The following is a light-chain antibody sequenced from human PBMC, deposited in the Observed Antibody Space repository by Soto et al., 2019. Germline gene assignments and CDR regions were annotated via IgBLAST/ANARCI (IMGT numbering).Light chain of an antibody. J-gene: IGKJ2*01. CDR1: QSVNSNY. CDR3: QQYGRT. CDR2: GAF. V-gene: IGKV3-20*01. Sequence: DIVLTQSPGTLSLSPGDRATLSCRSSQSVNSNYLALYQQKPCQAPRLLIFGAFTRATGIPDRFRGSVSGTDFTLTINRMEPEDFTVYYCQQYGRTFGQGTKLEIK.